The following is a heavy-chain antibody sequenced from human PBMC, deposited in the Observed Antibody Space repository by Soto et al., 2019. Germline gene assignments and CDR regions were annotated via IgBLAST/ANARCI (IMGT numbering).Heavy chain of an antibody. Sequence: GASVKVSCKASGGSLSNYGISWVRQAPGQGLEWKGRIIPVFGTANYAQKFQGRVTITADESTNIVYMDLTSLRSEDTAVYYCAREEIGIAAAGRVRDYYYGMDVWGQGTTVTVSS. CDR2: IIPVFGTA. J-gene: IGHJ6*02. D-gene: IGHD6-13*01. CDR1: GGSLSNYG. V-gene: IGHV1-69*15. CDR3: AREEIGIAAAGRVRDYYYGMDV.